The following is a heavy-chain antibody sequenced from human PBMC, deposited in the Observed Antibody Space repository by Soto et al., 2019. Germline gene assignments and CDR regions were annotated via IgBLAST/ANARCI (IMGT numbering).Heavy chain of an antibody. V-gene: IGHV4-59*01. CDR1: SGSISSYY. CDR3: ARIIDIYSSSSPFDY. Sequence: SETLSLTCTVSSGSISSYYWNWIRQPPGKGLEWIGYIYYSGSTNYNPSLKSRVTISVDTSKNQFSLKLSSVTAADTAVYYCARIIDIYSSSSPFDYCGQGTLVPVFS. CDR2: IYYSGST. J-gene: IGHJ4*02. D-gene: IGHD6-6*01.